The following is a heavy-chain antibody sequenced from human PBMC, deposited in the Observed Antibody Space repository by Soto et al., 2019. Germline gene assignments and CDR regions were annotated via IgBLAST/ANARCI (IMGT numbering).Heavy chain of an antibody. CDR3: ASAVRSWFYFDY. CDR1: GGSISSGGYY. CDR2: IYYNGNT. D-gene: IGHD6-13*01. J-gene: IGHJ4*02. V-gene: IGHV4-31*03. Sequence: SETLSLTCTVSGGSISSGGYYWSWIRQHPGKGLEWIGYIYYNGNTYYNPSLKSRVTISLDTSKNQFSLKLTSVTAADTAVYYCASAVRSWFYFDYWGQGALVTVS.